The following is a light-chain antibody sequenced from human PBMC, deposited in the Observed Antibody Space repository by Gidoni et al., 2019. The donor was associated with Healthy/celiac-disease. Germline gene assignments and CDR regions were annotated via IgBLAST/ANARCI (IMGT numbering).Light chain of an antibody. V-gene: IGKV3-20*01. CDR2: GAS. J-gene: IGKJ2*01. CDR3: QQYGSSPYT. CDR1: QSVSSSY. Sequence: EIVLTQSPGTFSLSPGERATLSCRASQSVSSSYLAWYQQKPGQAPRLLIYGASSRATGIPDRFSGSGSGTDFTLTISRLEPEDFAVYYCQQYGSSPYTFGQXTKLEIK.